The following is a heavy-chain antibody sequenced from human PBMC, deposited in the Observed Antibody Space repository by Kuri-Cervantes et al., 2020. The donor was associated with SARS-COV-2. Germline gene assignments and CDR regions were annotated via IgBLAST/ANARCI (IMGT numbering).Heavy chain of an antibody. J-gene: IGHJ6*01. Sequence: SVKVSCKASGGTFSSYAISWVRQAPGQGLEWMGGIIPIFGTANYAQKFQGRVTITADESTSTAYMELSSLRSEDTAVYYCARAGPAAMGYYYYGMDVWGQGTTVTGYS. D-gene: IGHD2-2*01. CDR1: GGTFSSYA. V-gene: IGHV1-69*13. CDR3: ARAGPAAMGYYYYGMDV. CDR2: IIPIFGTA.